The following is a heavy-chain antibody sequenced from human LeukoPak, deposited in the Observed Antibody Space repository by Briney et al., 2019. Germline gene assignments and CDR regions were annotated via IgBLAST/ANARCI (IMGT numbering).Heavy chain of an antibody. V-gene: IGHV3-23*01. CDR1: GFTFSSYA. CDR2: ISGSGIST. J-gene: IGHJ4*02. D-gene: IGHD3-10*01. CDR3: AKDFYYGSGSPYYFDK. Sequence: PGGSLRLSCAASGFTFSSYAMSWVRQAPGKGLEWVTAISGSGISTYYADSVKGRFTISRDNSKNTLFLQMNSLRVEDTAVYYCAKDFYYGSGSPYYFDKWGQGTLVTVSS.